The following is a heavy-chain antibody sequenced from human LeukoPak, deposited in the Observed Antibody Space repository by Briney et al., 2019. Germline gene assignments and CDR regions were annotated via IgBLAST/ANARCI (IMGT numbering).Heavy chain of an antibody. V-gene: IGHV4-39*01. CDR3: ARLYDSSGRKVDY. Sequence: PSETLSLTCTVSGGSISSSTYYWGWIRQPPGKGLEWIGNIYYSGSTYSNPSLKSRVPISVDTSKNQFSLKLSSVTAADTAVYYCARLYDSSGRKVDYWGQGILVTVSS. CDR1: GGSISSSTYY. D-gene: IGHD3-22*01. J-gene: IGHJ4*02. CDR2: IYYSGST.